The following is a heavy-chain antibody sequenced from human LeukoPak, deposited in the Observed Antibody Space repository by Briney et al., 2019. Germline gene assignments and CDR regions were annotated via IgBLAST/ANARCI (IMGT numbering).Heavy chain of an antibody. D-gene: IGHD3-10*01. CDR1: GFTFSDYY. CDR3: AREGPMLRGVIGGKIDY. J-gene: IGHJ4*02. CDR2: ISRSGSFT. V-gene: IGHV3-11*01. Sequence: GGSLRLSCAASGFTFSDYYMSWIRQAPGKGLEWVSYISRSGSFTSYTDSVKGRFTISRDNAKNSLYLQMNSLRADDTAVYYCAREGPMLRGVIGGKIDYWGQGTVVTVSS.